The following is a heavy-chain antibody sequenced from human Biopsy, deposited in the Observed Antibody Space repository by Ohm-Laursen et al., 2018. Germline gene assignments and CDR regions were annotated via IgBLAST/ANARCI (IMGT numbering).Heavy chain of an antibody. CDR2: IRTKVYSYAT. CDR3: TRVSGDYGGVS. CDR1: GFTFSGSA. D-gene: IGHD4-23*01. Sequence: SLRLSCTASGFTFSGSAMHWVRQASGKGLEWVGRIRTKVYSYATGYGASVQGRFTISRDDSKNTAYLQMNSLKTEDTAVYYCTRVSGDYGGVSWGQGTLVTVS. V-gene: IGHV3-73*01. J-gene: IGHJ4*02.